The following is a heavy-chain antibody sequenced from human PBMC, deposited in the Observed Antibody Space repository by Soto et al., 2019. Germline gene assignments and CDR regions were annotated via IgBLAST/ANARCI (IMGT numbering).Heavy chain of an antibody. CDR3: ARVGSGWSFFDY. V-gene: IGHV4-4*07. J-gene: IGHJ4*02. CDR2: IYTSGST. D-gene: IGHD6-19*01. CDR1: GGSISSYY. Sequence: SETLSLTCGVSGGSISSYYWSWIRQPAGKGLEWIGRIYTSGSTNYNPSLKSRVTMSVDTSKNQFSLKLSPVTAADTAVYYCARVGSGWSFFDYWGQGTLVTVSS.